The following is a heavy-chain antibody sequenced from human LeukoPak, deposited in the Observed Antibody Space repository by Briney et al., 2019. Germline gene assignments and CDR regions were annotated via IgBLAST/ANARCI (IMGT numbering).Heavy chain of an antibody. CDR1: GGSISSGGYS. Sequence: PSETLSLTCAVSGGSISSGGYSWSWIRQPPGKGLEWIGYIYHSGSTYYNPSLKSRGTISVDRSKNQFSLKLSSVTAADTAVYYCARNSNPLYYGMDVWGQGTTVTVSS. V-gene: IGHV4-30-2*01. D-gene: IGHD4-11*01. J-gene: IGHJ6*02. CDR3: ARNSNPLYYGMDV. CDR2: IYHSGST.